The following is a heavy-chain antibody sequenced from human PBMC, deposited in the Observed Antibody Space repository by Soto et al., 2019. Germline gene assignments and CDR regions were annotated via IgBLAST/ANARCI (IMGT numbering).Heavy chain of an antibody. CDR2: ISGSGGNT. D-gene: IGHD2-15*01. Sequence: EVQLLESGGGLVQPEGPLRLSCVASGFTFSSYAMSWVRQAPGKGLEWVSIISGSGGNTYYADSLKGRFTISRDNSKNTLYLQMNSLRAEDTAVYYCAKGTVVSATGRRNWFDPWGQGTLVTVSS. V-gene: IGHV3-23*01. CDR3: AKGTVVSATGRRNWFDP. J-gene: IGHJ5*02. CDR1: GFTFSSYA.